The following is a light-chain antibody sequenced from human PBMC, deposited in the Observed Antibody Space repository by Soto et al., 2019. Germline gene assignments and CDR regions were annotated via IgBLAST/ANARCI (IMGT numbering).Light chain of an antibody. J-gene: IGKJ1*01. Sequence: IVLTQSPCTLALSPGERATLSCRASQSVSSKYLAWYQQKPGQAPRLLIYGASNRATGIPDRFSGSGSGTDFPLTLSRLEHEDFAVYYCQQYGSSGTFGQGTKV. CDR3: QQYGSSGT. CDR2: GAS. CDR1: QSVSSKY. V-gene: IGKV3-20*01.